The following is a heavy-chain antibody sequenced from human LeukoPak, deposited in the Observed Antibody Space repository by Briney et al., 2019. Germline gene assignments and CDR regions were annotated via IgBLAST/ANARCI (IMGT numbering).Heavy chain of an antibody. D-gene: IGHD2-2*01. Sequence: ASVKVPCKASGGTFSNYPIIWVRLAPGQGLEWLGWISTYNGKTNYAQKFQGRVTMTTDTSTSTAYMELRTLRSDDTAVYFCARVQVLIVPAAINYWGQGTLVTVSS. J-gene: IGHJ4*02. CDR2: ISTYNGKT. CDR3: ARVQVLIVPAAINY. CDR1: GGTFSNYP. V-gene: IGHV1-18*01.